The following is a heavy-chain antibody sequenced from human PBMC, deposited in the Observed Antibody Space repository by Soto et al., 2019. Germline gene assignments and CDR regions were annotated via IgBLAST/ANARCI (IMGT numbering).Heavy chain of an antibody. CDR1: GFAFSGSA. J-gene: IGHJ6*02. CDR3: AATIMAAVGAGHYYGMDV. CDR2: IVVGSGDT. Sequence: GASVKVSCKASGFAFSGSAVQWVRQARGQRLEWIGWIVVGSGDTNSAQKFQERVTITRDTSTSTAYLQIRSLRSEDTAVYYCAATIMAAVGAGHYYGMDVWGQGTTVTVSS. D-gene: IGHD6-13*01. V-gene: IGHV1-58*01.